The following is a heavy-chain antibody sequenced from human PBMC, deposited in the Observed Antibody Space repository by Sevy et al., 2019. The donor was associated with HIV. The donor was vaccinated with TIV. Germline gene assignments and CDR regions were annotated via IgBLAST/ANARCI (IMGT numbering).Heavy chain of an antibody. J-gene: IGHJ6*02. D-gene: IGHD2-21*01. Sequence: GGSLRLSCTTSGFTFGDFAMSWFRQAPGKGLEWVGFIRSKDYGGTTEYAASVKGRFTISRDASKNIVYMQMNSLKTEDTAVYFCTRDGGGGNILAIYYYYDMDVWGQGTTVTVSS. V-gene: IGHV3-49*03. CDR2: IRSKDYGGTT. CDR3: TRDGGGGNILAIYYYYDMDV. CDR1: GFTFGDFA.